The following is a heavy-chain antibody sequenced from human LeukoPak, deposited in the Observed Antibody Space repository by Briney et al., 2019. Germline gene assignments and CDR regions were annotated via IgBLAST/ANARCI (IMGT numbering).Heavy chain of an antibody. Sequence: PGGSLRLSCAASGFTFSSYSMNWVRQAPGKGLEWVSFISSSSSYINYADSMKGRFTISRDNAKNSLYLQMNSLRAEDTAVYYCARDGYHYYGSGTYFGYYYMDVWGKGTTVTISS. J-gene: IGHJ6*03. CDR3: ARDGYHYYGSGTYFGYYYMDV. CDR2: ISSSSSYI. V-gene: IGHV3-21*01. D-gene: IGHD3-10*01. CDR1: GFTFSSYS.